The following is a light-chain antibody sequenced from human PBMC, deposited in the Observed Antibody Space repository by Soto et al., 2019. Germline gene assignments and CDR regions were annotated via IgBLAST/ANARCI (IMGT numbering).Light chain of an antibody. CDR2: GAS. CDR3: QQYDILPPT. J-gene: IGKJ1*01. CDR1: QSVSTN. Sequence: EIVMTQSPAILSVSPGERATLSCRASQSVSTNLAWFQQKPGQTPRLLFNGASTRATGIPARFTGSGSGTEFILTISSLQSEDFAVYYCQQYDILPPTFGQGTKVEIK. V-gene: IGKV3-15*01.